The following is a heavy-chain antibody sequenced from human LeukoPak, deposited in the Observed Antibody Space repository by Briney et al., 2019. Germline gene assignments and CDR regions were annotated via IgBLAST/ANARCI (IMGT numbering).Heavy chain of an antibody. V-gene: IGHV3-20*04. J-gene: IGHJ5*02. D-gene: IGHD2-2*01. Sequence: PGGSLRLSCAASGFTFDDYGMSWVRQAPGKGLERVSGINWNGGSTGYADSVMGRFTISRDNAKNSLYLQMNSLRAEDTALYYCARASYCSSTSCYAAAFDPWGQGTLVTVSS. CDR1: GFTFDDYG. CDR2: INWNGGST. CDR3: ARASYCSSTSCYAAAFDP.